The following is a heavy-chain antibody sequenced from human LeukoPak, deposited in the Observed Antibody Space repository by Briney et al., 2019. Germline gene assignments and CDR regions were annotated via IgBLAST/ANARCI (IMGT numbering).Heavy chain of an antibody. Sequence: GGSLRLSCAASGFTFSSYAMSWVRQAPGKGPEWVSAISGSGGSTYYADSVKGRFTISRDNSKNTLYLQMNSLRAEDTAVYYCAKAGYSGYDGGDYFDYWGEGTLVTVSS. V-gene: IGHV3-23*01. CDR2: ISGSGGST. D-gene: IGHD5-12*01. CDR1: GFTFSSYA. J-gene: IGHJ4*02. CDR3: AKAGYSGYDGGDYFDY.